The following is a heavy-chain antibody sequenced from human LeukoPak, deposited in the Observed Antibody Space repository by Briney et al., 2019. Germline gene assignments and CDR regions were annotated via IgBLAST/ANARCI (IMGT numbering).Heavy chain of an antibody. J-gene: IGHJ4*02. CDR3: AKDRSSGSGNYYGDFDY. CDR1: GFTFSSYA. V-gene: IGHV3-23*01. Sequence: PGWSLRLSCAASGFTFSSYAMSWVRQAPGKGLEGVSAISGSGWSTYYADSVKGRFNISRDHSKNTMYLQMNSLRGEDTAVYYCAKDRSSGSGNYYGDFDYWGQGTLVTVSS. CDR2: ISGSGWST. D-gene: IGHD3-10*01.